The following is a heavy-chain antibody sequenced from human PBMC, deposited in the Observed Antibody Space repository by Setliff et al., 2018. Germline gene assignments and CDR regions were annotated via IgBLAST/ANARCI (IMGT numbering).Heavy chain of an antibody. CDR2: IIPIFGTA. CDR1: GGTFSSYA. J-gene: IGHJ4*02. V-gene: IGHV1-69*05. Sequence: SVKVSCKASGGTFSSYAISWVRQAPGQGLEWMGGIIPIFGTANYAQKFQGRVTITTDESTSTAYMELSSLRSEDTAVYYCARSATLEWFIIDYWGQGTLVTVSS. CDR3: ARSATLEWFIIDY. D-gene: IGHD3-3*01.